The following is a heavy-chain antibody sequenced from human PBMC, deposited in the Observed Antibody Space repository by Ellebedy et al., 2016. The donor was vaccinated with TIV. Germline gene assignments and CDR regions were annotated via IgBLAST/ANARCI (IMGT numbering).Heavy chain of an antibody. CDR1: GGSISGTYTSYY. J-gene: IGHJ4*02. Sequence: SETLSLXCNVSGGSISGTYTSYYWGWIRQPPGKGLEWIGSIYDSGRTHYNPSLKSRVTISVDTSKNQFSLKLSSVTAADTAVYYCARAQRGTSVRYFDYWGQGTLVTVSS. D-gene: IGHD3-10*01. CDR3: ARAQRGTSVRYFDY. V-gene: IGHV4-39*01. CDR2: IYDSGRT.